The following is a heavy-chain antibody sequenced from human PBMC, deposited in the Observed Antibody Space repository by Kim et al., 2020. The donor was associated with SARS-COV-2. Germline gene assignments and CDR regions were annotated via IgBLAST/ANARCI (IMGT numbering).Heavy chain of an antibody. Sequence: NSHPSLKSRVTISVDTSKNQFSLKLSSVTAADTAVYYCASYDILTGCFDYWGQGTLVTVSS. CDR3: ASYDILTGCFDY. V-gene: IGHV4-4*09. D-gene: IGHD3-9*01. J-gene: IGHJ4*02.